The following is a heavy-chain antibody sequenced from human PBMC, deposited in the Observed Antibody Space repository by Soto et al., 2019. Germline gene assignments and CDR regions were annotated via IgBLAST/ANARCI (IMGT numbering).Heavy chain of an antibody. CDR1: GDSFSSYY. Sequence: QVQMQESGPGLVKPSETLSLTCTVSGDSFSSYYWNWFRQPPGKGLEWIGYIYYSVSTNYNPFLKTRGPISVDTSKNQFSRKLSSVTSADTAVYYCARSEGFSSGYFAHLCKRILVTVSS. J-gene: IGHJ4*02. D-gene: IGHD2-8*02. CDR3: ARSEGFSSGYFAH. V-gene: IGHV4-59*01. CDR2: IYYSVST.